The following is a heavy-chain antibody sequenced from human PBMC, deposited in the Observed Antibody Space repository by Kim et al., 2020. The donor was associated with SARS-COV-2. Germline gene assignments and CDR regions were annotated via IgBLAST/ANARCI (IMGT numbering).Heavy chain of an antibody. D-gene: IGHD3-3*01. Sequence: SETLSLTCTVSGGSVSSVDYSWSWLRQPPGKGLEWIGYIYNSGSTKYNPSLKSRVTISVDTSRNQFSLRLTSVTAAATAVYYCASGVFGVVFIPYYFYY. CDR3: ASGVFGVVFIPYYFYY. CDR2: IYNSGST. J-gene: IGHJ6*03. CDR1: GGSVSSVDYS. V-gene: IGHV4-61*08.